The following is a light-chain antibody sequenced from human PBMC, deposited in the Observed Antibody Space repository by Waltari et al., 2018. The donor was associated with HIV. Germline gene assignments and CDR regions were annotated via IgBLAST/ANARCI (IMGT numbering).Light chain of an antibody. V-gene: IGLV1-47*01. CDR3: ATGDDSLSGLWV. CDR1: SSNIGSNY. CDR2: RNN. J-gene: IGLJ3*02. Sequence: QSVLTQPPSASGTPGQRVTISCSGSSSNIGSNYVYWYQQPPGTAPKLLIYRNNQRPSGLPDRFSGSKSGTSASLAISGLRSEDEADYYGATGDDSLSGLWVCGGGTKLTGL.